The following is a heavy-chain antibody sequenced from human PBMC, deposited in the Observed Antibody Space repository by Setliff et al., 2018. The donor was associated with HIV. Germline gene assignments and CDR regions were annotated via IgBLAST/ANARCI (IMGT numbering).Heavy chain of an antibody. CDR1: GGTFSSYA. CDR2: ISGYNGQT. J-gene: IGHJ4*02. D-gene: IGHD3-16*01. V-gene: IGHV1-18*01. CDR3: ARARYGGFDH. Sequence: ASVKVSCKASGGTFSSYAISWVRQAPGQGLEWMGWISGYNGQTKDAQKFQGRLIMTTDTATSTSYMEMRSLRSDDTAIYYCARARYGGFDHWGQGSLVTVSS.